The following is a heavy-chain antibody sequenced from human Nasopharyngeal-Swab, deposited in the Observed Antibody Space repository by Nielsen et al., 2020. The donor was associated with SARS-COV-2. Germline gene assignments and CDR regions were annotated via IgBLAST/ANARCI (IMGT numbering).Heavy chain of an antibody. Sequence: WIRQPPGKGLEWIGEISHSGTSKYNPALKSRVTISVDTSKNQVSLKLRSVTAADRGVYYCARGGPPGHYYHYYGLDVRGQGTTVTVSS. CDR2: ISHSGTS. CDR3: ARGGPPGHYYHYYGLDV. J-gene: IGHJ6*02. V-gene: IGHV4-34*01. D-gene: IGHD1-14*01.